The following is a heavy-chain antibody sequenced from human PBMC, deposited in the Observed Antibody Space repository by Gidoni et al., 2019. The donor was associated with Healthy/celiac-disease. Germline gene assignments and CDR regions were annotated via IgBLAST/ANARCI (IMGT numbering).Heavy chain of an antibody. D-gene: IGHD6-6*01. CDR2: ISSGGDST. Sequence: EVQLVESGGGLVQPGGSLRLSCPAPGFTFNSYAMSWVRQAPGKGLEWVSTISSGGDSTYYTDSVKGRFTISRDNSKNTLYLQMNSLRAEDTALNYCAKRGTGAARPTTWFDPWGQGTLVTVSS. J-gene: IGHJ5*02. CDR3: AKRGTGAARPTTWFDP. CDR1: GFTFNSYA. V-gene: IGHV3-23*04.